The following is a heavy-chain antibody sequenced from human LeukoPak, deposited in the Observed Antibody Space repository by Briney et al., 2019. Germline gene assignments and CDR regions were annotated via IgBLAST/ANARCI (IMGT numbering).Heavy chain of an antibody. D-gene: IGHD6-19*01. J-gene: IGHJ4*02. CDR1: GFTFSSYS. CDR2: ISSSGVP. CDR3: ARALYNRGWYPDYFDS. V-gene: IGHV3-48*04. Sequence: GGSLRLSCAASGFTFSSYSMNWVRQAPGKGLEWVSYISSSGVPYYAGSVRGRFTISRDNAKNSLFLQMNSLRAEDTAIYYCARALYNRGWYPDYFDSWGQGTLVTVSA.